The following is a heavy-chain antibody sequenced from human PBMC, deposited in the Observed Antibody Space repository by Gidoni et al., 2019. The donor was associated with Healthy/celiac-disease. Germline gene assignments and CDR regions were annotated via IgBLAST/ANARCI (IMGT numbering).Heavy chain of an antibody. J-gene: IGHJ6*02. V-gene: IGHV4-39*07. D-gene: IGHD3-22*01. CDR2: IYYSGST. Sequence: QLQLQESGPGLGTPSDTLSRTGTVSGGSISSTSYYWGWIRQPPGKGLEWSGSIYYSGSTYYNPSLNSRVTISVDTSKNQFSLKLSSVTAADTAVYYCATVDSYDSSGYYYDYYYYGMDVWGQGTTVTVSS. CDR1: GGSISSTSYY. CDR3: ATVDSYDSSGYYYDYYYYGMDV.